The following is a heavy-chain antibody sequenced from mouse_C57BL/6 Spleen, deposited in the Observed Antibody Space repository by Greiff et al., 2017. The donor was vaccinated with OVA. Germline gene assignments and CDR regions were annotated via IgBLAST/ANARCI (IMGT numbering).Heavy chain of an antibody. CDR3: TRGGEKEYFDY. D-gene: IGHD2-13*01. CDR1: GYTFTSYW. Sequence: QVQQQQPGAELVRPGTSVKLSCKASGYTFTSYWMHWVKQRPGQGLEWIGVIDPSDSYTNYNQKFKGKATLTVDTSSSTAYMRLSSLTSEDSAVYYCTRGGEKEYFDYWGQGTTLTVSS. J-gene: IGHJ2*01. V-gene: IGHV1-59*01. CDR2: IDPSDSYT.